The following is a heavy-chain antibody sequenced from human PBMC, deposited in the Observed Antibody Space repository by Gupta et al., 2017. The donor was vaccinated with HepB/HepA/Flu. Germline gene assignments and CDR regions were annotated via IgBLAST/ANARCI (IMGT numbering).Heavy chain of an antibody. V-gene: IGHV3-30*18. CDR3: AKVGYSSSGNFDS. J-gene: IGHJ4*02. CDR1: GFTFSTYG. CDR2: ISYDGSNT. Sequence: VHLVESGGGVVKPGRSLRLSCAASGFTFSTYGMHWVRQAPGKGLEWVALISYDGSNTYYGDSVKGRFTISRDNSKNTLYLQMNSLRVEDTAIYYCAKVGYSSSGNFDSWGQGTPVTVS. D-gene: IGHD2-15*01.